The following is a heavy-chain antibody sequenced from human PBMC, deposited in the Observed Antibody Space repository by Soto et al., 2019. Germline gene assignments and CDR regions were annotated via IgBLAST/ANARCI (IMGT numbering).Heavy chain of an antibody. Sequence: GGSLRLSCAASGFTVSSNYMSWVRQAPGKGLEWVSVIYSGGSTYYADSVKGRFTISRDNSKNTLYLQMNSLRAEDTAVYYCARESDGIHDYGAPNRFAPWGQGTLVTVSS. J-gene: IGHJ5*02. V-gene: IGHV3-66*01. CDR1: GFTVSSNY. CDR3: ARESDGIHDYGAPNRFAP. D-gene: IGHD4-17*01. CDR2: IYSGGST.